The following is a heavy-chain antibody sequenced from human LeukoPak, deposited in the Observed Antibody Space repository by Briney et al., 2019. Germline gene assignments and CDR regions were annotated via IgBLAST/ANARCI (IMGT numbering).Heavy chain of an antibody. V-gene: IGHV3-48*01. Sequence: GGSLRLSCAASGFTFSSYSMNWVRQAPGKGLEWVSYISSGSSIIHYADSVKGRFTFSRDNAKNSLYLRMNSLRVEDTAVYYCARDSGGSSWYYFDYWGQGTLVTVSS. J-gene: IGHJ4*02. CDR3: ARDSGGSSWYYFDY. D-gene: IGHD1-26*01. CDR1: GFTFSSYS. CDR2: ISSGSSII.